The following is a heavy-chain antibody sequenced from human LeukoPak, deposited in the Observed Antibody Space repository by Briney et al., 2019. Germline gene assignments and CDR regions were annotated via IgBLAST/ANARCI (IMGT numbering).Heavy chain of an antibody. V-gene: IGHV4-39*01. D-gene: IGHD3-9*01. CDR3: ARQYYDILTGRHGAFDI. CDR1: GGSISSSSYY. CDR2: IYYSGST. Sequence: SETLSLTCTVSGGSISSSSYYWGWIRQPPGKGLAWIGSIYYSGSTYYNPSLRSRVTISVDTSKNQFSLKLSSVTAADTAMYYCARQYYDILTGRHGAFDIWGQGTMVTVSS. J-gene: IGHJ3*02.